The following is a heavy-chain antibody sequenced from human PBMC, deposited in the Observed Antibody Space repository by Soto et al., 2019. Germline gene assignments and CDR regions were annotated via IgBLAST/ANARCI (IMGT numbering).Heavy chain of an antibody. Sequence: QVQVVESGGGVVQPGRSLRLSCAVSGFTFSRSGMHWLRQAPGKWLEWVAAISNDGSDEYYADSVKGRFNISRDNANNTLRLQMNSLRFEDTAVYFCAKDRRKWGDSPSEKWGQGPLVTVSS. CDR1: GFTFSRSG. V-gene: IGHV3-30*18. J-gene: IGHJ4*02. CDR2: ISNDGSDE. D-gene: IGHD2-21*02. CDR3: AKDRRKWGDSPSEK.